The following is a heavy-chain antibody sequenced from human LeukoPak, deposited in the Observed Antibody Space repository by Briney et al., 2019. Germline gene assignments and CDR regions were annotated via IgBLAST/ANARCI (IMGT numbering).Heavy chain of an antibody. CDR1: GFTFSSYW. V-gene: IGHV3-7*01. Sequence: PGGSLRLSCAASGFTFSSYWMSWVRQAPGKGLEWVANIKQDGSEKYYVDSVKGRFTISRDNAKNSLYLQMNSLRAEDTAVYYCARGVALADAYYFDYWGQGTLVTVSS. CDR3: ARGVALADAYYFDY. CDR2: IKQDGSEK. D-gene: IGHD6-19*01. J-gene: IGHJ4*02.